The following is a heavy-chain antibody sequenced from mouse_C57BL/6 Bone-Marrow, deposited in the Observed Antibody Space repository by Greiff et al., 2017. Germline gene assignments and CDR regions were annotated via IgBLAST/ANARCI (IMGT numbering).Heavy chain of an antibody. J-gene: IGHJ3*01. CDR3: ARIKGLTY. CDR2: INPNNGGT. V-gene: IGHV1-26*01. Sequence: VQLQQSGPELVKPGASVKISCKASGYTFTDYYMNWVKQSHGKSLEWIGDINPNNGGTSYNQKFKGKATLTVDKSSSTAYMELRSLTSEDSAVYYCARIKGLTYWGQGTLVTVSA. CDR1: GYTFTDYY.